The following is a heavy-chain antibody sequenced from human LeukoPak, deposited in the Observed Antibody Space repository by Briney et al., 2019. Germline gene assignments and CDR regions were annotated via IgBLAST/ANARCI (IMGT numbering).Heavy chain of an antibody. CDR2: ISYDGSNK. D-gene: IGHD5-18*01. J-gene: IGHJ4*02. Sequence: LTGGSLRLSCAASGFTFSSYGMHWVRQAPGKGLEWVAVISYDGSNKYYADSVKGRFTISRDNAKNSLYLQMNSLRAEDTAVYYCARDLSGVTGYTYGRGIDYWGQGTLVTVSS. V-gene: IGHV3-30*03. CDR1: GFTFSSYG. CDR3: ARDLSGVTGYTYGRGIDY.